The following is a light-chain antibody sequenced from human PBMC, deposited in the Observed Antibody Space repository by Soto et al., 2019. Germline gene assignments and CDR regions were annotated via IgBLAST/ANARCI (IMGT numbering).Light chain of an antibody. Sequence: EIVLTQSPGTLSLSPGERATLSCRASQSVSSSYLAWYQQKPGRAPRLLIYGASSRATGIPDRFSGSGTGTDFTLTISRLEPEDVAEYYCHQYVSSLLFTFGPGTKVDIK. J-gene: IGKJ3*01. CDR2: GAS. V-gene: IGKV3-20*01. CDR1: QSVSSSY. CDR3: HQYVSSLLFT.